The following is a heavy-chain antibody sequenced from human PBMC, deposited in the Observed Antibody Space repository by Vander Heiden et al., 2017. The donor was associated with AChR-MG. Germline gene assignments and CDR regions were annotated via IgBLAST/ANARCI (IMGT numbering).Heavy chain of an antibody. V-gene: IGHV4-38-2*01. J-gene: IGHJ1*01. Sequence: QVQLQESGPGLVKPSETLSLTCAVSGYSISSGSYWGWLRQPPGKGLEWIGTIDHIGSPYYNASLKSRVTISVDTSKNQFSLRLSSVTAADTAVYYCARVVVVAAPYFQHWGQGTLVTVSS. CDR1: GYSISSGSY. CDR2: IDHIGSP. D-gene: IGHD2-15*01. CDR3: ARVVVVAAPYFQH.